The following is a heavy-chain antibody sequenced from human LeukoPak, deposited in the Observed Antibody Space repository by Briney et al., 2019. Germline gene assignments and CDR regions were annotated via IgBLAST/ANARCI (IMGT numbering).Heavy chain of an antibody. CDR2: IIPIFGTA. Sequence: GASVKVSCKASGGTFSSYAISWVRQAPGQGLEWMGGIIPIFGTANYAQKFQGRATITTDESTSTAYMELSSLRSEDTAVYYCARDLGGGGSSGYYMDVWGKGTTVTVSS. J-gene: IGHJ6*03. CDR3: ARDLGGGGSSGYYMDV. CDR1: GGTFSSYA. V-gene: IGHV1-69*05. D-gene: IGHD3-10*01.